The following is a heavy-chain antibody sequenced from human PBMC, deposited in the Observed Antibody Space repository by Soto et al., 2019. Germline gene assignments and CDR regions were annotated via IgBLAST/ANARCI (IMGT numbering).Heavy chain of an antibody. V-gene: IGHV4-34*01. D-gene: IGHD6-13*01. CDR2: INHSGST. CDR1: GGCFNIYD. J-gene: IGHJ6*02. CDR3: ARRLGSPWYSYYYYYGMDV. Sequence: PXACLSLPRAVCGGCFNIYDWSWIRQPPGKGLEWIGEINHSGSTNYNPSLKSRVTISVDTSKNQFSLKLSSVTAADTAVYYCARRLGSPWYSYYYYYGMDVCGQPTTVTVSS.